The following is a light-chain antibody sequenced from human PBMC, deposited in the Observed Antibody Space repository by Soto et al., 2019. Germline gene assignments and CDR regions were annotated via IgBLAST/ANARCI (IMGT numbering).Light chain of an antibody. CDR3: QQPWT. V-gene: IGKV1-5*01. Sequence: DIQMTQSPSTLSASVGDRVTITCRASQSISSWLAWYQQKPGKAPKLLSYDASSLESGGPSRFSGSGSGTEFALTLSSLQPDDVATYNCQQPWTCGQGTKVEIK. CDR2: DAS. CDR1: QSISSW. J-gene: IGKJ1*01.